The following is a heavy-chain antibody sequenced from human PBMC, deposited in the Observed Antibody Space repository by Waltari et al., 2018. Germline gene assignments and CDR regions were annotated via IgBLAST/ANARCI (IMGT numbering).Heavy chain of an antibody. Sequence: QVLLVQSEAEVQKPGASLNLSCTASGYSFTPYSIHWLRQVPGQGPEWLGWYCGRSPKPKYSDKFQSRITMTRETAAKTVYLELRDLRYGDTAVYYCARATGCASGWYDRWGQGTLVSVSS. CDR2: YCGRSPKP. D-gene: IGHD3-9*01. J-gene: IGHJ5*02. V-gene: IGHV1-3*01. CDR3: ARATGCASGWYDR. CDR1: GYSFTPYS.